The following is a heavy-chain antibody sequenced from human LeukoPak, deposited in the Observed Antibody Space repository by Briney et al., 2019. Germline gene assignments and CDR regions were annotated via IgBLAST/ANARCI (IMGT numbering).Heavy chain of an antibody. D-gene: IGHD6-13*01. V-gene: IGHV4-4*07. CDR2: IYTSGST. CDR3: ARDREGIAACRYYFDH. CDR1: GGSISSYY. Sequence: PSETLSLTCTVSGGSISSYYWSWIRQPAGKGLEWIGRIYTSGSTNYNPSLKSRVTMSVDTSKNQFSLKLSSVTAADTAVYYCARDREGIAACRYYFDHWGQGTLVTVSS. J-gene: IGHJ4*02.